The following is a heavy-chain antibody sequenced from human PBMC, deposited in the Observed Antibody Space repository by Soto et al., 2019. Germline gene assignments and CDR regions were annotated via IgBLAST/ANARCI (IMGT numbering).Heavy chain of an antibody. CDR3: AREPPYPSYCSSTSCYGDYFDY. D-gene: IGHD2-2*01. Sequence: PGGSLRLSCAASGFTVSSYYMSWVRQAPGKGLEWVSVSYSAGSADFADSAKGRFTISRDNSKNTLYLQMSSLRAEDTAVYYCAREPPYPSYCSSTSCYGDYFDYWGQGTLVTVSS. V-gene: IGHV3-66*01. CDR1: GFTVSSYY. CDR2: SYSAGSA. J-gene: IGHJ4*02.